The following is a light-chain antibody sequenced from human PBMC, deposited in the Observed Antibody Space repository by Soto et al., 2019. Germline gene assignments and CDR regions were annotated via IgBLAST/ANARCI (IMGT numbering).Light chain of an antibody. Sequence: EIVMTQSPATLSVSPGERATLSCRASQSVSTNLAWYQQKPGQAPRLLIHGSSTRATGIPARFSGSGSGTEFTLPISSLQSEDFAIYYCQQYYNWPPLTFGGGTKVEIK. CDR1: QSVSTN. CDR3: QQYYNWPPLT. J-gene: IGKJ4*01. CDR2: GSS. V-gene: IGKV3-15*01.